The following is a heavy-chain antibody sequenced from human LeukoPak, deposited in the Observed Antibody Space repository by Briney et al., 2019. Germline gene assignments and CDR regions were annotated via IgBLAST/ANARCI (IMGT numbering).Heavy chain of an antibody. D-gene: IGHD1-26*01. J-gene: IGHJ4*02. CDR3: ARWAVGATFDY. Sequence: SETLSLTCAVYGGSFSGYYWSWIRQPPGKGLEWIGEINHSGSTNYNPSLKSRVTISVDTSKNQFSLKLSSVTAADTAVYYCARWAVGATFDYWGQGTLVTVSS. CDR2: INHSGST. CDR1: GGSFSGYY. V-gene: IGHV4-34*01.